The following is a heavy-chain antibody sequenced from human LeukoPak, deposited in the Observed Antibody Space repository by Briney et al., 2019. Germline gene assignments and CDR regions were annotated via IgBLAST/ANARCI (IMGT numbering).Heavy chain of an antibody. CDR1: GFTFGDYA. CDR2: IRSKAYGGTT. J-gene: IGHJ4*02. D-gene: IGHD6-19*01. V-gene: IGHV3-49*03. Sequence: GRSLRLSCTASGFTFGDYAMSWFRQAPGKGLEWVGFIRSKAYGGTTEYAASVKGRFTISRDDSKSIAYLQMNSLKTEDTAVYYCTRVGGWSHYYFDYWGQGTLVTVSS. CDR3: TRVGGWSHYYFDY.